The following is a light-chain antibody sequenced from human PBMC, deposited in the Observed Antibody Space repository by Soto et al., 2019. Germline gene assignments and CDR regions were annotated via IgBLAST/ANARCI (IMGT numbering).Light chain of an antibody. CDR3: QQYNNWWT. Sequence: EIVMTQSPATLSVSPGERATLSCRASQSVSSNLAWYQQKPGQAPRLLIYGASTRATGIPARFSGSGSGTVFTLTISSLHADYFAVYYRQQYNNWWTFGQGIKVEIK. CDR2: GAS. CDR1: QSVSSN. J-gene: IGKJ1*01. V-gene: IGKV3-15*01.